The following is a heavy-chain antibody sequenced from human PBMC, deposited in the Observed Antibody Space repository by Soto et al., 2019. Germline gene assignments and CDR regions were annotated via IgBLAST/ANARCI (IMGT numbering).Heavy chain of an antibody. J-gene: IGHJ3*02. V-gene: IGHV4-34*01. D-gene: IGHD6-6*01. CDR2: INHSGST. CDR3: ARGSPGSSSSANRLPDAFDI. CDR1: GGSFSGYY. Sequence: SETLSLTCAVYGGSFSGYYWSWIRQPPGKGLEWIGEINHSGSTNYNPSLKSRVTISVDTSKNQFSLKLSSVTAADTAVYYCARGSPGSSSSANRLPDAFDIWGQGTMVTVSS.